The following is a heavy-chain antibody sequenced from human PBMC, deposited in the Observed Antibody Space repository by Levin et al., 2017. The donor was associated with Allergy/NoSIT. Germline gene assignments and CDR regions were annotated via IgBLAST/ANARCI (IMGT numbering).Heavy chain of an antibody. D-gene: IGHD2-21*02. Sequence: GGSLRLSCAASGFIFRNSAMNWVRQAPGQGLEWVSLITFGTNNAHYADSVKGRFTISRDDAKNSVYLHMNDLRADDTAVYYCARVGTAAHWGQGVLVTVST. V-gene: IGHV3-21*01. CDR2: ITFGTNNA. J-gene: IGHJ4*02. CDR1: GFIFRNSA. CDR3: ARVGTAAH.